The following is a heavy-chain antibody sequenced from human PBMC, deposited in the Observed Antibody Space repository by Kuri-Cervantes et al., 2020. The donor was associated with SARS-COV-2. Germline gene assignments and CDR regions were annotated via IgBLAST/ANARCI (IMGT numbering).Heavy chain of an antibody. CDR1: GFTFSSYG. J-gene: IGHJ5*02. CDR2: ISSSSSYI. D-gene: IGHD6-13*01. Sequence: GESLKISCAASGFTFSSYGMHWVRQAPGKGLEWVSSISSSSSYIYYADSVKGRFTISRDNAKNSLYLQMNSLRAEDTAVYYCAREWTLPYSPNWFDPWGQGTLVTVSS. V-gene: IGHV3-21*01. CDR3: AREWTLPYSPNWFDP.